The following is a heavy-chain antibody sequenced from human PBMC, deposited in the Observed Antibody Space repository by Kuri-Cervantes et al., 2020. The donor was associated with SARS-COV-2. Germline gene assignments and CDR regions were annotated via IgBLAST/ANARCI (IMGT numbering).Heavy chain of an antibody. Sequence: GGSLRLSCAASGFTFSSYAMHWVRQAPGKGLEWVAVISYDGSNKYYADSVKGRFTISRDNSKNTLYLQMNSLRAEDTAVYYCARELVVDLDIWGQGTMVTVSS. CDR3: ARELVVDLDI. D-gene: IGHD5-24*01. CDR2: ISYDGSNK. CDR1: GFTFSSYA. J-gene: IGHJ3*02. V-gene: IGHV3-30-3*01.